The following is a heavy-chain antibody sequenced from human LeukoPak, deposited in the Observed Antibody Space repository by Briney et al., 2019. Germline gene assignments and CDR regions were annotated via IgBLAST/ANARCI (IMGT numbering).Heavy chain of an antibody. D-gene: IGHD3-22*01. V-gene: IGHV3-74*01. CDR1: GFTFSTYW. J-gene: IGHJ4*02. CDR2: INSDESST. CDR3: ARSGYYYDSSGYYSD. Sequence: GRSLRLSCAASGFTFSTYWMHWVRQAPGKGLVWVSRINSDESSTTYADSVKGRFTISRDNAKNTLYLQMNSLRAEDTAVYYCARSGYYYDSSGYYSDWGQGTLVTVSS.